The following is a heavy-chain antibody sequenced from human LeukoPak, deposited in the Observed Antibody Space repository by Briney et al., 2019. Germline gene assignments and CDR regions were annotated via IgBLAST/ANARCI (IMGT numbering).Heavy chain of an antibody. CDR1: GYTFTGYY. D-gene: IGHD3-10*01. J-gene: IGHJ4*02. CDR3: ARDYYYGSGDY. V-gene: IGHV1-2*04. Sequence: ASVKVSCKASGYTFTGYYMHWVRQAPGQGLEWMGWINPNSGGTNYAQKFQGWVAMTRDTSISTAYMELSRLRSDDTAVYYCARDYYYGSGDYWGQGTLVTVSS. CDR2: INPNSGGT.